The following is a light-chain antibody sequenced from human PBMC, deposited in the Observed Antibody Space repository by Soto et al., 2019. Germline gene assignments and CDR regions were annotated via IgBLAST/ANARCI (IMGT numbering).Light chain of an antibody. CDR2: AAS. CDR1: QGISSY. CDR3: QQLNSYPHT. V-gene: IGKV1-9*01. J-gene: IGKJ2*01. Sequence: IQLTQSPSSLSASVGDRVTITCRASQGISSYLAWYQQKPGKAPKLLIYAASTLQSGVPSRFSGRGSGTDFTLTISSLQPEEFATYYCQQLNSYPHTFGQGTKLEIK.